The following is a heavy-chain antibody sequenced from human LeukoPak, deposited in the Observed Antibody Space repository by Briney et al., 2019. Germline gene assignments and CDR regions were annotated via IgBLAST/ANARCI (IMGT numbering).Heavy chain of an antibody. CDR1: GGTFSSYA. Sequence: ASVKVSCKASGGTFSSYAISWVRQAPGQGVEWMGRIIPIFGTANYAQTFQGRVTITTDESTSTAYMELSSLRSEDTAVYYCARVSPRLGISSGWSVNWFDPWGQGTLVTVSS. V-gene: IGHV1-69*05. D-gene: IGHD6-19*01. CDR3: ARVSPRLGISSGWSVNWFDP. J-gene: IGHJ5*02. CDR2: IIPIFGTA.